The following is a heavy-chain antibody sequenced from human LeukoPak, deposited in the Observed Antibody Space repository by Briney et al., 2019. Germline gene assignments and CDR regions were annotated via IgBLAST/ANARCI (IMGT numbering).Heavy chain of an antibody. D-gene: IGHD4-23*01. V-gene: IGHV1-69*01. J-gene: IGHJ3*02. CDR2: IIPIFGAA. CDR3: ARDQETTVVKNDAFDI. Sequence: SVKVSCKASGGTFSSYAISWVRQAPGQGLEWMGGIIPIFGAANYAQKFQGRVTITADESTSTAYMELSSLRSEDTAVYYCARDQETTVVKNDAFDIWGQGTMVTVSS. CDR1: GGTFSSYA.